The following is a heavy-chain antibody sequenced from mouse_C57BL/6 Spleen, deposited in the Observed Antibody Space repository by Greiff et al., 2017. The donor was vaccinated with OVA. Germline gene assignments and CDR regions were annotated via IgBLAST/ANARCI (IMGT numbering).Heavy chain of an antibody. CDR1: GFTFSDYG. V-gene: IGHV5-17*01. CDR2: ISSGSSTI. Sequence: EVMLVESGGGLVKPGGSLKLSCAASGFTFSDYGMHWVRQAPEKGLEWVAYISSGSSTIYYADTVKGRFTISRDNAKNTLFLQMTSLRSEDTAMYYCARDGKDYFDYWGQGTTLTVSS. J-gene: IGHJ2*01. CDR3: ARDGKDYFDY. D-gene: IGHD2-3*01.